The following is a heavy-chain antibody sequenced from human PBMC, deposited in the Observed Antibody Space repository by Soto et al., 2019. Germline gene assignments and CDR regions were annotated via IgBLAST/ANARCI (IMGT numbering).Heavy chain of an antibody. CDR2: IDPSDSYT. D-gene: IGHD1-26*01. V-gene: IGHV5-10-1*01. CDR1: GYSFTSYW. CDR3: GRRIVGSTSDAFDI. J-gene: IGHJ3*02. Sequence: PGESLKISCKGSGYSFTSYWISWVRQIPGKGLEWMGRIDPSDSYTNYSPSFQGHVTISADKSISTAYLQWSSLKASDTANYYCGRRIVGSTSDAFDIWGQGTMVTVSS.